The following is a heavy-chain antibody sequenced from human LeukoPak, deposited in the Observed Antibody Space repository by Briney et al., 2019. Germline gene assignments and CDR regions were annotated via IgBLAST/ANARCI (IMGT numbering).Heavy chain of an antibody. D-gene: IGHD2-21*01. CDR1: GGTFSSYA. V-gene: IGHV1-69*13. J-gene: IGHJ4*02. Sequence: SVKVSCKASGGTFSSYAISWVRQAPGQGLEWMGGIIPIFGTANYAQKFQGRVTITADESTSTAYMELSSLRSEDTAVYYCTIIPNVILFTHYFEYWGQGTLVTVSS. CDR2: IIPIFGTA. CDR3: TIIPNVILFTHYFEY.